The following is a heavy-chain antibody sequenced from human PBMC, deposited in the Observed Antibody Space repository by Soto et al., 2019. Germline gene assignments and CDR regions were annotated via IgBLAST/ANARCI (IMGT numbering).Heavy chain of an antibody. D-gene: IGHD1-26*01. CDR2: ISVSVDST. CDR1: GFTFNIYA. Sequence: GGSLRLSCAASGFTFNIYAINWVRQAPGKGLEWVSAISVSVDSTHYADSVKGRFTISRDNYKNTVYLEMNSLRAEDTAVYYCAKVFTPEQGNYFDYWGQGTLVTVSS. CDR3: AKVFTPEQGNYFDY. V-gene: IGHV3-23*01. J-gene: IGHJ4*02.